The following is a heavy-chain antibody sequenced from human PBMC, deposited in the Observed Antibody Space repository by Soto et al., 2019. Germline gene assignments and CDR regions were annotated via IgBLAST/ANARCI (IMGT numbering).Heavy chain of an antibody. J-gene: IGHJ1*01. V-gene: IGHV1-69*02. CDR3: AIRPGAIEYFHL. CDR1: GGTFSRYS. D-gene: IGHD4-17*01. Sequence: ASVKVSCKASGGTFSRYSISWVRQAPGQGLEWMGRIIPILGIANYAQKFQGRVTITADKSTSTAYMELSSLRSEDTAVYYCAIRPGAIEYFHLWGQGTLGTVSS. CDR2: IIPILGIA.